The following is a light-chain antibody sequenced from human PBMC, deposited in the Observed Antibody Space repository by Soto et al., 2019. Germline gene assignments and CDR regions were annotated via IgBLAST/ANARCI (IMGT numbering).Light chain of an antibody. CDR1: SSDVGSYNL. J-gene: IGLJ3*02. CDR3: CSYAGSSV. V-gene: IGLV2-23*02. Sequence: QSALTQPASVSGSPGQSITISCTGTSSDVGSYNLVSWYQQHPGKAPKLMIYEVSKRPSGVSNRLSGSKSGNTASLTISGLQAEDEADYYCCSYAGSSVFGGGTKVTVL. CDR2: EVS.